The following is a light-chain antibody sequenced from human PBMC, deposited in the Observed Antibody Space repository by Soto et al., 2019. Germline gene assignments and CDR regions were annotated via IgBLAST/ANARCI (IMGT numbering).Light chain of an antibody. J-gene: IGKJ1*01. CDR3: QQPNTWLPPWT. Sequence: DIVLTQSPATLSLSPGERATLSCRASQTITYLAWFQQKPGQAPRLLIHDVSARATGIPARFSGSGSGTDFPLTTSSLEPEDFEVYYCQQPNTWLPPWTFGQGTKVELK. V-gene: IGKV3-11*01. CDR1: QTITY. CDR2: DVS.